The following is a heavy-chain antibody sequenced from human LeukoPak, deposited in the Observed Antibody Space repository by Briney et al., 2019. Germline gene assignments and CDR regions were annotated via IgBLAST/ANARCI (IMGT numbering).Heavy chain of an antibody. V-gene: IGHV1-3*01. CDR2: INAGNGNT. CDR1: GYTFTSYA. J-gene: IGHJ3*02. CDR3: ARVQAPTQRGAFDI. Sequence: ASVKVSCKASGYTFTSYAMHWVRQAPGQRLEWMGWINAGNGNTKYSQKFQGRVTITRDTSASTAYMELSSLRSEDTAVYYCARVQAPTQRGAFDIWGQGTMVTVSS.